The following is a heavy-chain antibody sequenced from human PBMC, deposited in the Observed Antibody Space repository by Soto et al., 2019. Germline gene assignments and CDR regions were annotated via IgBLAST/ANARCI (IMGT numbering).Heavy chain of an antibody. CDR1: GFTFSSYT. CDR3: AKDDPIYGDHAFGY. J-gene: IGHJ4*02. D-gene: IGHD4-17*01. V-gene: IGHV3-23*01. Sequence: GGSLRLSCAASGFTFSSYTMAWVRQAPGKGLEWVSAISGSGGSTYYADSVKGRFTISRDNSKNTLYLQMNSLRAEDTAVYYCAKDDPIYGDHAFGYWGQGTLVTVSS. CDR2: ISGSGGST.